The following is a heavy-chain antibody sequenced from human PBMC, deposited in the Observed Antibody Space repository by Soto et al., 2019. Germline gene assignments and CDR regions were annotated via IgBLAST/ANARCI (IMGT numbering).Heavy chain of an antibody. Sequence: PSETLSLTCTVSRGSVSSGSFYWAWIRQPPGKGLEWIGSIYYGGSTHYNPSLKSRVSISVDTSKNQFSLKLTSVTAADTAVYYCARHRMAETRYVEWSTRKYSYGMDVWAQGTKVTVSS. J-gene: IGHJ6*02. CDR1: RGSVSSGSFY. CDR3: ARHRMAETRYVEWSTRKYSYGMDV. D-gene: IGHD3-9*01. V-gene: IGHV4-39*01. CDR2: IYYGGST.